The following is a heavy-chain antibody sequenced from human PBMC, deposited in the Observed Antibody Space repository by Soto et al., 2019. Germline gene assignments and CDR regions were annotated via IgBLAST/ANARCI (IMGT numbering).Heavy chain of an antibody. CDR1: GFIFASYA. D-gene: IGHD3-16*01. CDR2: ISGCAGTT. CDR3: AKKGPAYADAFDS. V-gene: IGHV3-23*01. J-gene: IGHJ3*01. Sequence: EVQLSQSGGGWVQPGGSLRLSCSASGFIFASYAMSWVRQAPGKGLEWVSVISGCAGTTDYAGSVTGRFTISRDNSKNTLYLHMNSMKGEDTAVYYCAKKGPAYADAFDSWDQGTMVTVSS.